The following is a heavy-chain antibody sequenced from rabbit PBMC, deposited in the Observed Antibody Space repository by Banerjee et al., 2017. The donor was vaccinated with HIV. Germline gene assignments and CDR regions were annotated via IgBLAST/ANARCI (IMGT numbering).Heavy chain of an antibody. D-gene: IGHD4-2*01. CDR3: ARDTDNVGIDYFEL. CDR2: INTSSGST. Sequence: GFSFSNKYVMCWVRQAPGKGLEWIACINTSSGSTVYATWAKGRFTISRTSSTTVTLQMTSLTAADTATYFCARDTDNVGIDYFELWGPGTLVTVS. V-gene: IGHV1S40*01. J-gene: IGHJ4*01. CDR1: GFSFSNKYV.